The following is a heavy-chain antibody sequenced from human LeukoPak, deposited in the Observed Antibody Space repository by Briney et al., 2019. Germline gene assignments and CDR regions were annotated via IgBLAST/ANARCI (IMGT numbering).Heavy chain of an antibody. Sequence: GGSLRLSCAASGFTFSSFAMSWVRQAPGKGLEWVSALDGGGGDTYYADSVKGRFAISRDNPRSTLNLQMNSLRAEDTAVYYCAKYYYGSGNSYAMDVWGQGTTVTVSS. CDR2: LDGGGGDT. CDR1: GFTFSSFA. CDR3: AKYYYGSGNSYAMDV. D-gene: IGHD3-10*01. V-gene: IGHV3-23*01. J-gene: IGHJ6*02.